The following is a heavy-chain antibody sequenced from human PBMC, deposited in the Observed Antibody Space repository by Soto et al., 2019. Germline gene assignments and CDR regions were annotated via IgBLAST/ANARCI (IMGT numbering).Heavy chain of an antibody. CDR1: GYTFTSYA. CDR3: ARVGTPVTMVRGVIKPPGY. J-gene: IGHJ4*02. D-gene: IGHD3-10*01. V-gene: IGHV1-3*01. CDR2: INAGNGNT. Sequence: QVQLVQSGAEVKKTGASVKVSCKASGYTFTSYAMHWVRQAPGQRLEWMGWINAGNGNTKYSQKFQGRVTITRDTSASTAYMELSSLRSEDTAVYYCARVGTPVTMVRGVIKPPGYWGQGTLVTVSS.